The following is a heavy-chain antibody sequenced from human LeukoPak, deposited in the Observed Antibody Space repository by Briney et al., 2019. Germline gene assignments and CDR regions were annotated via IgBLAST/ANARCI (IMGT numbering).Heavy chain of an antibody. Sequence: ASVKVSCKASGYTFTSYDINWVRQATGQGLEWMGWMNPNSGNTGYAQKFQGRVTITRNTSISTAYMELSSLRSEDTAVYYCARVLYGSGPRYFQHWGQGTLVTVSS. V-gene: IGHV1-8*01. J-gene: IGHJ1*01. CDR2: MNPNSGNT. CDR1: GYTFTSYD. D-gene: IGHD3-10*01. CDR3: ARVLYGSGPRYFQH.